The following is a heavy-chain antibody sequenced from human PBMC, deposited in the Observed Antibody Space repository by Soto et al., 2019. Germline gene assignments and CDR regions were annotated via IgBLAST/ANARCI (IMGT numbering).Heavy chain of an antibody. CDR1: GGTFSIYG. D-gene: IGHD6-13*01. J-gene: IGHJ6*02. CDR2: IIPISGNT. V-gene: IGHV1-8*02. CDR3: AGGGWGSSQADYYYGMDV. Sequence: ASVKVSCKVSGGTFSIYGINWVRQAPGQGLEWMGGIIPISGNTGYAQKFQGRVTMTRNTSISTAYMELSSLRSEDTAVYYCAGGGWGSSQADYYYGMDVWGQGTTVTVSS.